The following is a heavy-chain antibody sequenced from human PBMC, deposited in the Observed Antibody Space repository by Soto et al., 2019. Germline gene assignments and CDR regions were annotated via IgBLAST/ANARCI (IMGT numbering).Heavy chain of an antibody. J-gene: IGHJ5*02. CDR3: AKESGGKRWLQKSPPPWFDP. Sequence: GGSLRLSCAASGFTFSSYAMSWVRQAPGKGLEWVSAISGSGGSTYYADSVKGRFTISRDNSKNTLYLQMNSLRAEDRAVYYCAKESGGKRWLQKSPPPWFDPWGQGTLVTVSS. V-gene: IGHV3-23*01. CDR2: ISGSGGST. CDR1: GFTFSSYA. D-gene: IGHD5-12*01.